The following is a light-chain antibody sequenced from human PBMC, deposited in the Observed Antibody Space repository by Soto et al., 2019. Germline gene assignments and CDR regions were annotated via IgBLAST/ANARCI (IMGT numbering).Light chain of an antibody. Sequence: QSVLTQPPSVSGAPGQRVTISCTGSSSNIGAGYDVHWYQQLPGTAPKLLIYGNSNRPSGVPDRFSGSKSGTSASLAITGLQADDEADYYCPSYDSSLTLRVFGNGTKLTVL. CDR1: SSNIGAGYD. CDR3: PSYDSSLTLRV. V-gene: IGLV1-40*01. CDR2: GNS. J-gene: IGLJ1*01.